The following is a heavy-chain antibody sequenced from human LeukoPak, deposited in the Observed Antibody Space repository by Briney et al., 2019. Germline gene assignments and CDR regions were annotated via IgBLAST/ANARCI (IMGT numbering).Heavy chain of an antibody. CDR3: ATRRFGELTY. D-gene: IGHD3-10*01. V-gene: IGHV3-23*01. J-gene: IGHJ4*02. CDR2: ISGSGGST. CDR1: RFTFSNYA. Sequence: GGSLRLSCAASRFTFSNYAMHWVRQAPGKGLEWVSVISGSGGSTYYADSVKGRFTISRDTSKNTLYLQMNSLRVEDTAVYYCATRRFGELTYWGQGTLVTVSS.